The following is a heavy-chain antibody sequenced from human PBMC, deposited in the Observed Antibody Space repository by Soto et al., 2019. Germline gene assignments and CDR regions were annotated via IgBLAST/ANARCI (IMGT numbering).Heavy chain of an antibody. V-gene: IGHV1-18*01. J-gene: IGHJ6*02. CDR3: ARFSGGSYNTYYFYYGMDV. CDR1: GYTFTSYG. Sequence: QVQLVQSGAEVKKPGASVKVSCKASGYTFTSYGISWMRQAPGQGLDWMGWISAYNGNTKYAQDLQGRVTMTTDTSTSTAYMELRSLRSDDTAVYYCARFSGGSYNTYYFYYGMDVWGQGTTVTVSS. CDR2: ISAYNGNT. D-gene: IGHD2-15*01.